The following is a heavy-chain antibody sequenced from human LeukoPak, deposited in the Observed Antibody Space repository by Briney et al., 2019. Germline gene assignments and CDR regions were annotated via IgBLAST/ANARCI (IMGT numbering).Heavy chain of an antibody. V-gene: IGHV3-23*01. CDR1: GFTFSSYA. Sequence: GGALRLSCAASGFTFSSYAMRWVGQAPGKGLEGVAAISGSGRSTYYADSVTGRFTISRDNSNNTLYLQMNSLRAEDTAVYYCAKDLRYFDWLPFPIFDYWGQGTLVTVSS. D-gene: IGHD3-9*01. J-gene: IGHJ4*02. CDR2: ISGSGRST. CDR3: AKDLRYFDWLPFPIFDY.